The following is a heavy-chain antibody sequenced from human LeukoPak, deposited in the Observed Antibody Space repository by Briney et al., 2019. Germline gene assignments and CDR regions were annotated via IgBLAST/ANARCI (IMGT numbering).Heavy chain of an antibody. D-gene: IGHD3-22*01. CDR1: GFTVSSNY. CDR3: ARESYYYDSSGYADY. CDR2: IYSGGST. J-gene: IGHJ4*02. V-gene: IGHV3-66*02. Sequence: GGSLRLSCAASGFTVSSNYMSWVRQAPGKGLEWVSVIYSGGSTYYADSVKGRFTISRDNSKNTLYLQMNSLRAEDTAVYYCARESYYYDSSGYADYRGQGTLVTVSS.